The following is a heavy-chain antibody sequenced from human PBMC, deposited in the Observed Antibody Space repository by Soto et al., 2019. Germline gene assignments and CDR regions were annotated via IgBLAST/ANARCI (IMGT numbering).Heavy chain of an antibody. J-gene: IGHJ6*02. V-gene: IGHV1-18*01. Sequence: ASVKVSCKASGYTFTSYGISWVRQAPGQGLELMGWISAYNGNTNYAQKLQGRVTMTTDTSTSTAYMELRSLRSDDTAVYYCARVDSSGYFGYYYYGMDVWGQGTTVTVSS. CDR2: ISAYNGNT. CDR3: ARVDSSGYFGYYYYGMDV. D-gene: IGHD3-22*01. CDR1: GYTFTSYG.